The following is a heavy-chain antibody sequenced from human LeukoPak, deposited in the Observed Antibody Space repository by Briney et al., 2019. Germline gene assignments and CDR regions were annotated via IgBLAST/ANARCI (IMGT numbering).Heavy chain of an antibody. V-gene: IGHV3-9*02. CDR1: GFTSDDHA. D-gene: IGHD3-10*01. CDR3: TKDLTPGGADV. CDR2: IMWRSGST. Sequence: GGSLRLSCAVSGFTSDDHAMHWVRQASGKGLDWVAGIMWRSGSTGYGDSVKGRFTISRDNAKKSLYLQMNGLRVEDTAFYYCTKDLTPGGADVWGQGTTVTVSS. J-gene: IGHJ6*02.